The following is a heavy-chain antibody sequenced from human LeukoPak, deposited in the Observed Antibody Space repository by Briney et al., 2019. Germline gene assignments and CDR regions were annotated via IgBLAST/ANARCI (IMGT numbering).Heavy chain of an antibody. CDR2: INHSGST. CDR1: GGSFSGYY. Sequence: SETLSLTCAVHGGSFSGYYWSWIRQPPGKGLEGIGEINHSGSTNYNPSLKSRVTISVDTSKNQCALKLSSVPAADTAVYYCARRRRLRFDYWGQGNLVTVSS. CDR3: ARRRRLRFDY. D-gene: IGHD2-21*01. V-gene: IGHV4-34*01. J-gene: IGHJ4*02.